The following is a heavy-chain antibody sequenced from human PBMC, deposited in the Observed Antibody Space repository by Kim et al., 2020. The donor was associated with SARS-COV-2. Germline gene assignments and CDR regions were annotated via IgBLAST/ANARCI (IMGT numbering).Heavy chain of an antibody. Sequence: ASVKVSCKASGYTFTSYYMHWVRQAPGQGLEWMGIINPSGGSTSYAQKFQGRVTMTRDTSTSTVYMELSSLSSEDTAVYYCARVGGSHYDAFDIWGQGTMVTVSS. CDR3: ARVGGSHYDAFDI. CDR2: INPSGGST. J-gene: IGHJ3*02. D-gene: IGHD5-12*01. CDR1: GYTFTSYY. V-gene: IGHV1-46*01.